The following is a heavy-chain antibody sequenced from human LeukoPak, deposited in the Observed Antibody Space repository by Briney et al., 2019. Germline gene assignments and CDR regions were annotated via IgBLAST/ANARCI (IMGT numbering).Heavy chain of an antibody. CDR3: ARQMYYDFWSGYVYYYYYMDV. J-gene: IGHJ6*03. CDR2: ISWNSGSI. D-gene: IGHD3-3*01. V-gene: IGHV3-9*01. Sequence: GGSLRLSCAASGFTFDDYAMHWVRQAPGKGLEWVSGISWNSGSIGYADSVKGRFTISRDNAKNSLYLQMNSLRAEDTAVYYCARQMYYDFWSGYVYYYYYMDVWGKGTTVTVSS. CDR1: GFTFDDYA.